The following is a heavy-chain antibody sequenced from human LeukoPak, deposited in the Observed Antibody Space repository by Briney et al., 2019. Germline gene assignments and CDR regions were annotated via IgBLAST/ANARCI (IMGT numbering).Heavy chain of an antibody. CDR2: ISYDGSNK. V-gene: IGHV3-30*18. J-gene: IGHJ4*02. CDR1: GFTFSSYG. CDR3: AKVDSGSSDY. Sequence: GGSLRLSCAASGFTFSSYGMHWVRQAPGKGLEWVAVISYDGSNKYYADSVKGRFTISRDNSKNTLYLQMNSLRAEDTAVYYCAKVDSGSSDYWGQGTLVTVSS. D-gene: IGHD1-26*01.